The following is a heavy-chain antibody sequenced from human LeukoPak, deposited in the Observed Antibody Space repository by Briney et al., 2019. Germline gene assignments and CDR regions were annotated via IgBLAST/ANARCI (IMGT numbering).Heavy chain of an antibody. CDR1: GFTFSSYA. CDR2: ISGSGGST. J-gene: IGHJ4*02. V-gene: IGHV3-23*01. CDR3: ARDSYDYVWGSYPDY. D-gene: IGHD3-16*01. Sequence: PGGSLRLSCAASGFTFSSYAMSWVRQAPGKGLEWVSAISGSGGSTYYADSVKGRFTISRDNSKNTLYLQMNSLRAEDTAVYYCARDSYDYVWGSYPDYWGQGTLVTVSS.